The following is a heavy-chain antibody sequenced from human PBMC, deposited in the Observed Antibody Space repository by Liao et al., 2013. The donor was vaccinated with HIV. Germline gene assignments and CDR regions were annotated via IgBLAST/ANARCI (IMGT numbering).Heavy chain of an antibody. V-gene: IGHV4-61*05. D-gene: IGHD3/OR15-3a*01. CDR3: ARVLDWGSLVGAFDL. CDR1: GGSISSTAFY. Sequence: QLQLHESGPGLVKPSETLSLTCTVSGGSISSTAFYWAWIRQSPGKGLEWIGNVYTRGSATYNPSLKSRADMSLDSPNNAFSLRLPSVTAADTAVYYCARVLDWGSLVGAFDLWGQGIMVTVSS. J-gene: IGHJ3*01. CDR2: VYTRGSA.